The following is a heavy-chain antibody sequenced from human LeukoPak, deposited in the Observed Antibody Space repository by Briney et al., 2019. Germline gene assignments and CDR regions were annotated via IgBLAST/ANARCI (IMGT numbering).Heavy chain of an antibody. CDR2: ISAYNGNT. CDR3: AGGRLLKFDP. CDR1: GYTYTSYG. V-gene: IGHV1-18*01. J-gene: IGHJ5*02. D-gene: IGHD5-18*01. Sequence: SVNVSRKASGYTYTSYGINWLRQPPGKGLEWMGWISAYNGNTNYAQKLQGRVTMTTAISTSTAYMELRSLRADDTAVYYWAGGRLLKFDPWGQGTLVTVSS.